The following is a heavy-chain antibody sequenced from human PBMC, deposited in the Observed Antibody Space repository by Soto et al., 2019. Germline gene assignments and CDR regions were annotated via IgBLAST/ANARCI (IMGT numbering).Heavy chain of an antibody. J-gene: IGHJ6*03. V-gene: IGHV3-72*01. Sequence: GGSLRLSCAASGFTFSDHYMDWVRQAPGKGLEWVGRTRNKANSYTTEYAASVKGRFTISRDDSKNSLYLQMNSLKTEDTAVYYCARERFYDFWSGSTNYYYYYMDVWGIGTTVTVSS. CDR3: ARERFYDFWSGSTNYYYYYMDV. D-gene: IGHD3-3*01. CDR1: GFTFSDHY. CDR2: TRNKANSYTT.